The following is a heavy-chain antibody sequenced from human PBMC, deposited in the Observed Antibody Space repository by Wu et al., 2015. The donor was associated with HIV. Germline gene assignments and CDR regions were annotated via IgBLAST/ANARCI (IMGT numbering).Heavy chain of an antibody. J-gene: IGHJ2*01. Sequence: QVQLVQSGAEVKKPGSSVKVSCKASGGTFSSYAISWVRQAPGQGLEWMGRIIPIFGTANYAQKFQGRVTITADESTSTAYMELSSLRSEDTAVYYCARDHGSGSYLRYWYFDLWGRGTLVTVSS. D-gene: IGHD3-10*01. CDR1: GGTFSSYA. CDR3: ARDHGSGSYLRYWYFDL. CDR2: IIPIFGTA. V-gene: IGHV1-69*13.